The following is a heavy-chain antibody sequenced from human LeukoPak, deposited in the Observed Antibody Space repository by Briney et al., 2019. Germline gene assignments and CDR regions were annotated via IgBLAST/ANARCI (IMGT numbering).Heavy chain of an antibody. D-gene: IGHD3/OR15-3a*01. Sequence: GGSLRLSCSASGFTFSSYGMHWVRQAPGKGLEYVSAISSNGGSTYYADSVKGRFTISRDNAKNSLYLQMNSLRAEDTAVYYCASRPYGFLGPFDYWGQGTLVTVSS. CDR2: ISSNGGST. CDR1: GFTFSSYG. V-gene: IGHV3-64*04. J-gene: IGHJ4*02. CDR3: ASRPYGFLGPFDY.